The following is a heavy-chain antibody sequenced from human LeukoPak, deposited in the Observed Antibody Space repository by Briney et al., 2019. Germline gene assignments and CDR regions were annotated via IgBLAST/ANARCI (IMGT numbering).Heavy chain of an antibody. Sequence: ASVTVSCKASGYTFTSYDINWVRQATGQGLDWMGWMNPNSGNTGYAQKFQGRVTITRNTSISTAYMELSSLRSEDTAVYYCVKVSYYYDSSGYYVMYYFDYWGQGTLVTVSS. J-gene: IGHJ4*02. CDR1: GYTFTSYD. CDR3: VKVSYYYDSSGYYVMYYFDY. V-gene: IGHV1-8*03. CDR2: MNPNSGNT. D-gene: IGHD3-22*01.